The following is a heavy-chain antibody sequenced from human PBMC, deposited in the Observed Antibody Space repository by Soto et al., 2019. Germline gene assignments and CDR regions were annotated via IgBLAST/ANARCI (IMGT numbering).Heavy chain of an antibody. Sequence: GGSLRLSCAASGVTFSSYGMNWVRQAPGKGLEWVSYISSSSSTIYYADSVKGRFTISRDNAKNSLYLQMNSLRAEDTAVYYCARGLHVIAKNWGKGTLVTVSS. CDR2: ISSSSSTI. V-gene: IGHV3-48*01. J-gene: IGHJ4*02. CDR1: GVTFSSYG. D-gene: IGHD2-21*01. CDR3: ARGLHVIAKN.